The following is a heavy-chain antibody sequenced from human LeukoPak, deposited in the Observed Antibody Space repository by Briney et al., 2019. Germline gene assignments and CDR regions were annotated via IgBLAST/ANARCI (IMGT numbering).Heavy chain of an antibody. V-gene: IGHV3-7*01. Sequence: GGSLRLSCAASGFTFSSYWMSWVRQAPGKGLEWVDNIKQDGSEKYYVDSVKGRFTISRDNAKNSLYLQMNSLRAEDTAVYYCARDRPGIAAAGRFAYMDVWGKGTTVTVSS. D-gene: IGHD6-13*01. CDR3: ARDRPGIAAAGRFAYMDV. CDR2: IKQDGSEK. J-gene: IGHJ6*03. CDR1: GFTFSSYW.